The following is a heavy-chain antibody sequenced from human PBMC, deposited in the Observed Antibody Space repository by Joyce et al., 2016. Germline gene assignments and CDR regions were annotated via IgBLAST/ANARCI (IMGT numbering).Heavy chain of an antibody. CDR3: TTAHPDVWSGYSTYGAFDI. V-gene: IGHV3-15*01. CDR1: GFTLSNAW. Sequence: EVQLVESGGGWVKPGGSLRLSCAASGFTLSNAWMIWVRKAPGKGLEWVGRIKSKTERGTTDYAEPVKGRFTISRDDSKNTVFLQRNSLKTEDTAVYYCTTAHPDVWSGYSTYGAFDIWGQGTMVTVSS. D-gene: IGHD3-3*01. J-gene: IGHJ3*02. CDR2: IKSKTERGTT.